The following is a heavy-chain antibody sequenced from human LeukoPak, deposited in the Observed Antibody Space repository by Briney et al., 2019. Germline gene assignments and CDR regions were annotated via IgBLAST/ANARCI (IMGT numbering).Heavy chain of an antibody. V-gene: IGHV3-9*01. J-gene: IGHJ4*02. CDR1: GFTFDDYA. CDR3: ARDLERYYFDY. D-gene: IGHD3-3*01. Sequence: PGRSLRLSCAASGFTFDDYAMHWVRQAPGKGLEWVSGISWNSGSIGYADSVKGRFTISRDNSKNTLYLQMNSLRAEDTAVYYCARDLERYYFDYWGQGTLVTVSS. CDR2: ISWNSGSI.